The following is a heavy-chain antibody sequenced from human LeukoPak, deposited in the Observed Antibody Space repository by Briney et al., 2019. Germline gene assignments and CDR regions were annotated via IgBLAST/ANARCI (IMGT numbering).Heavy chain of an antibody. D-gene: IGHD3-22*01. Sequence: SETLSLTCTVSGGSISIYYWTWIRQPPGKGLEWIGYIYYSGSTNYNPSLKSRVTISVDTSKNRFSLKLSSVTAADPAVYYCAAGSESYDTRGYSYYFDYWGQGTLVTVSS. J-gene: IGHJ4*02. CDR1: GGSISIYY. CDR2: IYYSGST. V-gene: IGHV4-59*01. CDR3: AAGSESYDTRGYSYYFDY.